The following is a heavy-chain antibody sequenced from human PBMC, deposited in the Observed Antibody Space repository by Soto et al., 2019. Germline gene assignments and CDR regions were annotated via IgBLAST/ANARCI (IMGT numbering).Heavy chain of an antibody. J-gene: IGHJ5*02. CDR1: GYTFTSYD. CDR2: MNPNSGNT. D-gene: IGHD2-2*01. CDR3: ARGAYCSSTSCYSDNWFDP. Sequence: QVQLVQSGAEVKKPGASVKVSCKASGYTFTSYDINWVRQATGQGLEWMGWMNPNSGNTGYAQKFQGRVTMTSNTSISTAYMERSSLRSEDTAVYYCARGAYCSSTSCYSDNWFDPWGQGTLVTVSS. V-gene: IGHV1-8*01.